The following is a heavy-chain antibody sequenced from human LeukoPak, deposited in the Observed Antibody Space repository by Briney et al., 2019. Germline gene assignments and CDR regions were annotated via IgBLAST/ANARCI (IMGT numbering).Heavy chain of an antibody. CDR2: ISGSGGST. J-gene: IGHJ4*02. CDR1: GFTFSNTW. CDR3: AKDSQQLASY. D-gene: IGHD6-13*01. Sequence: GGSLRLSCVASGFTFSNTWMNWVRQAPGKGLEWVSAISGSGGSTYYAASVKGRFTISRDNSKNTLYLQMNSLRAEDTAVYYCAKDSQQLASYWGQGTLVTVSS. V-gene: IGHV3-23*01.